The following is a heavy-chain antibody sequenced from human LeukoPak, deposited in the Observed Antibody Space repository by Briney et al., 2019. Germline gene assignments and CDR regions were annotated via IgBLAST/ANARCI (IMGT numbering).Heavy chain of an antibody. CDR1: GFTFSSYW. CDR2: IKQDGSEK. D-gene: IGHD5-18*01. CDR3: ARETVDTAFDY. Sequence: GGSLRLSCAASGFTFSSYWMTWVRQAPGKGLKWVANIKQDGSEKYYVGSVKGRFTISRDNAKNSLYLQMNSLRAEDTAVYYCARETVDTAFDYWGQGTLVTVSS. J-gene: IGHJ4*02. V-gene: IGHV3-7*01.